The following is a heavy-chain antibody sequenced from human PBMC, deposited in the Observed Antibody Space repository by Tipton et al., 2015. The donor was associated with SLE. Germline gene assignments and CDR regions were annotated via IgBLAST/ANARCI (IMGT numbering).Heavy chain of an antibody. J-gene: IGHJ4*02. D-gene: IGHD3-3*01. V-gene: IGHV3-74*01. CDR3: ARAHYDFRSYNLDY. Sequence: SLRLSCEGSGYTFNRYWMHWVRQAPGKGLVWVSRINTDGSGKDYAESVKGRFTISRDNAKNTLDLQMNSLRAEDTAVYYCARAHYDFRSYNLDYWGQGTLVTVSS. CDR1: GYTFNRYW. CDR2: INTDGSGK.